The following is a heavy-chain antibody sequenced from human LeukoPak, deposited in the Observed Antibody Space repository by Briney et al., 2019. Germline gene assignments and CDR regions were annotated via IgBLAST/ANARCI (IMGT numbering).Heavy chain of an antibody. CDR3: ARLVGSDFWRFDI. V-gene: IGHV4-39*01. Sequence: SETLSLTCTVSGGSISSRSHYWGWVRQPPGRGLEWIGSIYYSGTTYYSPSLKRPVTISVDTSKNQSSPKLTSVTAADTAVYYCARLVGSDFWRFDIWGRGNLGSVSS. J-gene: IGHJ2*01. D-gene: IGHD2-21*01. CDR2: IYYSGTT. CDR1: GGSISSRSHY.